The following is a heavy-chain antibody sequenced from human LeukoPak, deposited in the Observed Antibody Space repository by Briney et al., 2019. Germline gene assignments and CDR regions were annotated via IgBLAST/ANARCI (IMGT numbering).Heavy chain of an antibody. Sequence: TSQTLSLTCAGYGGSFSGYYWSWLRQPPGKGLEWIGEIHNGGSTNYNPSLKSRVTISVDTSKNQFFLMLSSVTAANTADYYCARGETKWGSSSWDYYYYYMDVWGKGTTVTISS. D-gene: IGHD6-13*01. V-gene: IGHV4-34*01. CDR3: ARGETKWGSSSWDYYYYYMDV. J-gene: IGHJ6*03. CDR1: GGSFSGYY. CDR2: IHNGGST.